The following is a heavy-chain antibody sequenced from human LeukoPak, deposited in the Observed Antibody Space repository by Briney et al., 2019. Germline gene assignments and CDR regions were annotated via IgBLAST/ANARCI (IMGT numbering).Heavy chain of an antibody. CDR1: GFTFSSYE. J-gene: IGHJ4*02. CDR2: ISSSGSTI. D-gene: IGHD6-13*01. V-gene: IGHV3-48*03. CDR3: ARGSGIAAAGEENFDY. Sequence: GGSLRLSCAASGFTFSSYEMNWVRQAPGKGLEWVSYISSSGSTIYYADSVKGRFTISRDNAKNSLYLQMNSLRAEDTVVYYCARGSGIAAAGEENFDYWGQGTLVTVSS.